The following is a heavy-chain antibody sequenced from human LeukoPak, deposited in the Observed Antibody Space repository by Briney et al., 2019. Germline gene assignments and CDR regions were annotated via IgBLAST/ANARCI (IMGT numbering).Heavy chain of an antibody. CDR2: ISSSSSYI. CDR1: GFTFSSYS. J-gene: IGHJ4*02. Sequence: PGGSLRLSCAAPGFTFSSYSMNWVRQAPGKGLEWVSSISSSSSYIYYADSVKGRFTISRDNAKNSLYLQMNSLRAEDTAVYYCARGVYDILTGYLTYFDYWGQGTLVTVSS. D-gene: IGHD3-9*01. V-gene: IGHV3-21*01. CDR3: ARGVYDILTGYLTYFDY.